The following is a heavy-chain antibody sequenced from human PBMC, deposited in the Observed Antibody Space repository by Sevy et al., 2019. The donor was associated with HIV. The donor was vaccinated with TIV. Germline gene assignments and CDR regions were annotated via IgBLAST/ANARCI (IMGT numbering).Heavy chain of an antibody. J-gene: IGHJ4*02. D-gene: IGHD3-10*01. CDR2: IYSGGST. CDR3: AKIGFGESYYFDY. Sequence: GGSLRLSCAASGFTVSSNYMSWVRQAPGKGLEWVSVIYSGGSTYYADSVKGRFTISRDNSKNTLYLQMNSLRAEDTAVYYCAKIGFGESYYFDYWGQGTLVTVSS. CDR1: GFTVSSNY. V-gene: IGHV3-53*01.